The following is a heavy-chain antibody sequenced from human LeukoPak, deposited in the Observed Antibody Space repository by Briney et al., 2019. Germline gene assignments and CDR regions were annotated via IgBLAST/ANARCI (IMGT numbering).Heavy chain of an antibody. Sequence: SETLSLTCTVSGGSINSYYWSWIRQPPGKGLEWIGYIYYSGNTNYNPSLKSRVTISVDTSKNQFSLKLSSVTAADTAVYYCARLLPLTGGPFDYWGQGTLVTVSS. CDR1: GGSINSYY. V-gene: IGHV4-59*08. CDR3: ARLLPLTGGPFDY. D-gene: IGHD4/OR15-4a*01. CDR2: IYYSGNT. J-gene: IGHJ4*02.